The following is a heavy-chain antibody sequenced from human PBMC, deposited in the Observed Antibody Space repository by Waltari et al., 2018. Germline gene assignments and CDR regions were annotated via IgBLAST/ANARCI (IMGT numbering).Heavy chain of an antibody. CDR1: GITFLNTA. Sequence: EVQLLESGGDLVPPGGSLRLPCAASGITFLNTAINWVRLAPGTGLEWVSAITVGDDTYFADSVKGRFTISRDTSKDTVHLQMNGLRAEDTAVYYCATPFYNWDDPLHSWGQGTLVTVSS. J-gene: IGHJ4*02. CDR3: ATPFYNWDDPLHS. D-gene: IGHD1-20*01. V-gene: IGHV3-23*01. CDR2: ITVGDDT.